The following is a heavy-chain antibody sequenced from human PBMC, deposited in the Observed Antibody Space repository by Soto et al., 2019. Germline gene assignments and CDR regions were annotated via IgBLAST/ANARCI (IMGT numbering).Heavy chain of an antibody. Sequence: GWSLRLSCASSVFTVIRSYMSWVRQAPGKGLEWVSSIYTPGSTYYADSVKGRFTISRDNSKNTVYLQMNSLRVEDTAVYYCARGLVGSTTAFDYWGQGSLVTVSS. CDR1: VFTVIRSY. D-gene: IGHD1-26*01. V-gene: IGHV3-53*01. J-gene: IGHJ4*02. CDR2: IYTPGST. CDR3: ARGLVGSTTAFDY.